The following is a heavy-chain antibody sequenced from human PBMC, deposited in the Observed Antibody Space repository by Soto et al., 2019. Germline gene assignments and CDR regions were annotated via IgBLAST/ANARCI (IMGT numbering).Heavy chain of an antibody. CDR1: GFTLRNYA. CDR2: ISGGGDET. D-gene: IGHD3-16*01. V-gene: IGHV3-23*01. Sequence: EVQLLESGGGWVQPGGSLRLSCAASGFTLRNYAMTWVRQAPGKGLEWVSGISGGGDETYNADSVKGRFTISRDNSKKTLYRQMSRLRAENTAIYYCVKDGEAYNGVWDYFDHWGQGSLITVSS. J-gene: IGHJ4*02. CDR3: VKDGEAYNGVWDYFDH.